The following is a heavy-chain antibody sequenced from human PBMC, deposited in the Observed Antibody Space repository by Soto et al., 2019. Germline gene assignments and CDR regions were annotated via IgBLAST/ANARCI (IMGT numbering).Heavy chain of an antibody. CDR1: GYIFTSYY. D-gene: IGHD2-2*02. CDR3: AREEGYCTSSSCYKEGWGY. Sequence: ASVKVSCKASGYIFTSYYIHWVRQAPGQGXEWMGIINPGSGRTTYVQKFQGRVTMTRDTSTSTVYMELSSLRSEDTAVYYCAREEGYCTSSSCYKEGWGYWGQGTLVTVSS. CDR2: INPGSGRT. J-gene: IGHJ4*02. V-gene: IGHV1-46*01.